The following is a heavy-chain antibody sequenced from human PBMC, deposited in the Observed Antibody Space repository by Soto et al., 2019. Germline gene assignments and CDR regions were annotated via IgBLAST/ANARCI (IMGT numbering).Heavy chain of an antibody. V-gene: IGHV1-58*01. J-gene: IGHJ6*02. CDR1: GFTFTSSA. Sequence: ASVKVSCKASGFTFTSSAVQWVRQARGQRLEWIGWIVVGSGNTNYAQKFQERVTITRDMSTSTAYMELSSLRSEDTAVYYCATDSPLFYYGSGYYSHPYYYYGKDVWGQGTTVTVSS. CDR3: ATDSPLFYYGSGYYSHPYYYYGKDV. CDR2: IVVGSGNT. D-gene: IGHD3-22*01.